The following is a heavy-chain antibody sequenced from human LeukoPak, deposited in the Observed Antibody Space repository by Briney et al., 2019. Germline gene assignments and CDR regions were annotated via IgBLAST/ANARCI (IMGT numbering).Heavy chain of an antibody. D-gene: IGHD3-3*01. CDR2: INHSGST. Sequence: GSLRLSCVVSGFTFSDYAMSWVRQAPGKGLEWIGEINHSGSTNYNPSLKSRVTISVDTSKNQFSLKLSSVTAADTAVYYCARGGLAIFGVVNRFDPWGQGTLVTVSS. CDR1: GFTFSDYA. J-gene: IGHJ5*02. CDR3: ARGGLAIFGVVNRFDP. V-gene: IGHV4-34*01.